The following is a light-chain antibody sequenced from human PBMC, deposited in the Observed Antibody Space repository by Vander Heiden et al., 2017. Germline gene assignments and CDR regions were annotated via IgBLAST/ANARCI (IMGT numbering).Light chain of an antibody. CDR2: EVT. V-gene: IGLV2-14*01. CDR3: SSFTSSSTVL. Sequence: QSALTQPVSVSGSPGQSITISCTGTSSDVGGYIYVSWYQQHPGKVPKLIIYEVTNRPSGVSNRFSGSKSGNTASLTISGLQAEDEADYYCSSFTSSSTVLFGGGTKLTVL. J-gene: IGLJ2*01. CDR1: SSDVGGYIY.